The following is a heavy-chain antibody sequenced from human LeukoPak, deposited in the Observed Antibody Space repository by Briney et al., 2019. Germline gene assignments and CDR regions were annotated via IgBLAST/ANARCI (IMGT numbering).Heavy chain of an antibody. J-gene: IGHJ5*02. V-gene: IGHV1-8*01. Sequence: GASVKVSCKASGYTFTSYDINWVRQATGQGLEWMGWMNPNSGNTGYAQKFQGRVTMTRNTSISTAYMELSSLRSEDTAVYYCARVSGDSSWYVYFSRYNWFDPWGQGTLVTVSS. CDR2: MNPNSGNT. D-gene: IGHD6-13*01. CDR3: ARVSGDSSWYVYFSRYNWFDP. CDR1: GYTFTSYD.